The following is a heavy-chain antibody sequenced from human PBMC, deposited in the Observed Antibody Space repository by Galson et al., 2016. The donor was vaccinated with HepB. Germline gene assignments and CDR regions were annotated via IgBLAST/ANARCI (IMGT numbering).Heavy chain of an antibody. CDR1: GFTFSRYG. CDR3: AKLDCGRDCPRDD. D-gene: IGHD2-21*02. CDR2: ISYDGGDK. Sequence: SLRLSCAASGFTFSRYGMHWVRQAPGKGLEWVAVISYDGGDKHYADSVKGRFTVSRDNSKNTLFLQMNSLRVEDAAVYYCAKLDCGRDCPRDDWGQGTLVT. J-gene: IGHJ4*02. V-gene: IGHV3-30*19.